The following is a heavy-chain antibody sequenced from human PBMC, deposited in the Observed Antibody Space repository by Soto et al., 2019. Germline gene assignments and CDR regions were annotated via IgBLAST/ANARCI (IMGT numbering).Heavy chain of an antibody. D-gene: IGHD6-13*01. CDR3: ASPSIAAAGTNNWFDP. J-gene: IGHJ5*02. CDR1: SYY. Sequence: SYYMHWIRQPPGKGLEWIGSIYYSGSTYYNPSLKSRVTISVDTSKNQFSLKLSSVTAADTAVYYCASPSIAAAGTNNWFDPWGQRTLVTVSS. CDR2: IYYSGST. V-gene: IGHV4-39*01.